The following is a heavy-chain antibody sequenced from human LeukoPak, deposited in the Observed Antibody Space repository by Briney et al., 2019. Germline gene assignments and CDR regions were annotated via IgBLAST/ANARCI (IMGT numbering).Heavy chain of an antibody. CDR3: ARALGGIRSTDINFDY. J-gene: IGHJ4*02. CDR2: IKQDGSEK. CDR1: GFTFSSYW. D-gene: IGHD3-10*01. V-gene: IGHV3-7*01. Sequence: PGGSLRLSCAASGFTFSSYWMSWVRQAPGKGLEWVANIKQDGSEKYYVDSVKGRFTISRDNSKNTLYLQMNSLRAEDTAVYYCARALGGIRSTDINFDYWGQGTLVTVSS.